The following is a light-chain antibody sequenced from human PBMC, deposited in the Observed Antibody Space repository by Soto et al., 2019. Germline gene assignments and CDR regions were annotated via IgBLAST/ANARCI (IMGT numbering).Light chain of an antibody. V-gene: IGKV3-11*01. Sequence: IVVTQSXSTLSLXXXXIXPLXXXSSQSDSSYLAWYQQKPGQAPRLLIYGASSRATGIPDRFSGSGSGTDFTLTISSLEPEDFAVYYCQQRNSWPPTFTFGQGTRLEIK. J-gene: IGKJ5*01. CDR2: GAS. CDR1: QSDSSY. CDR3: QQRNSWPPTFT.